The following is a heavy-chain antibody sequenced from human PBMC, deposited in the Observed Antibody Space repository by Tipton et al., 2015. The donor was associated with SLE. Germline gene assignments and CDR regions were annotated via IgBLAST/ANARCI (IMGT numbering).Heavy chain of an antibody. CDR2: VYDTGNT. Sequence: TLSLTCTVSGDSISRHYWTWIRQPPGKGLEWIGYVYDTGNTHYDPSLKSRSTISIDTSKNQFSLRLSPVTAADTAVYYCAREAGGWYYFDYWGQGALVTVSS. CDR1: GDSISRHY. V-gene: IGHV4-59*11. CDR3: AREAGGWYYFDY. J-gene: IGHJ4*02. D-gene: IGHD6-19*01.